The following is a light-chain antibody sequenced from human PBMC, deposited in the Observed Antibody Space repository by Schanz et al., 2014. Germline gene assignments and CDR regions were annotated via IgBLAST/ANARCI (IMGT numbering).Light chain of an antibody. J-gene: IGKJ4*01. V-gene: IGKV1-39*01. CDR1: QFISIY. Sequence: DIQMTQSPSSLSAFVGDRVTLTCRASQFISIYLNWYQQRPGKAPKLLIYGTSRLQSGVPPRFSGSGSGPDFTLTISSLQPEDFATYYCQQLNSYPLTFGGGTKVEIK. CDR3: QQLNSYPLT. CDR2: GTS.